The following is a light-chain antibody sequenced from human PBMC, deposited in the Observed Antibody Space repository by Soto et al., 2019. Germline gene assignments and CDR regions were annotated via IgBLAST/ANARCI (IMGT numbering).Light chain of an antibody. CDR1: QSVTSNY. CDR3: QQRSNWPGT. V-gene: IGKV3-11*01. J-gene: IGKJ1*01. Sequence: EIVMTQSPATLSLSPGERATLSCGASQSVTSNYLAWYQQKPGQAPRLLIYDASNRATGIPARFSGSGSGTDFTLTISSLEPEDFAVYYCQQRSNWPGTFGQGTKVDIK. CDR2: DAS.